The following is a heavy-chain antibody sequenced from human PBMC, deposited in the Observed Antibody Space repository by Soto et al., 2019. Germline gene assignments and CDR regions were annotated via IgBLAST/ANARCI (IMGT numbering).Heavy chain of an antibody. V-gene: IGHV3-48*02. CDR2: ISSSSSTI. D-gene: IGHD3-9*01. Sequence: EVQLVESGGGLVQPGGSLRLSCAASGFTFSSYSMNWVRQAPGKGLEWVSYISSSSSTIYYADSVKGRFTISRDNAKNSLYLQMNSLRDEDTAVYYCARDRHVDWLSYWYFDLWGRGTLVTVSS. CDR3: ARDRHVDWLSYWYFDL. CDR1: GFTFSSYS. J-gene: IGHJ2*01.